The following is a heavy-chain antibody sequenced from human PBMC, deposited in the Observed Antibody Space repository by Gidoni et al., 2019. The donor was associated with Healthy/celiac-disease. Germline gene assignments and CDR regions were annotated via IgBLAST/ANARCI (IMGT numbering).Heavy chain of an antibody. CDR3: ARDRPRGGELTRLYADY. Sequence: QVQLVQSGAEVKKPGSSVMVSCKSSGGTFSSYAISWVRQAPGQGLELMGRIIPSLSIANYAQKFQGRVTITADKSTSTAYMELSSLRSEDTAVYYCARDRPRGGELTRLYADYWGQGTLVTVSS. D-gene: IGHD3-10*01. V-gene: IGHV1-69*04. CDR2: IIPSLSIA. J-gene: IGHJ4*02. CDR1: GGTFSSYA.